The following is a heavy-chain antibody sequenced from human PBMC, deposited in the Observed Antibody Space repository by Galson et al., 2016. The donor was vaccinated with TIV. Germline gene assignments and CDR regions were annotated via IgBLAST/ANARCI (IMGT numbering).Heavy chain of an antibody. J-gene: IGHJ4*02. Sequence: QSGAEVKEPGESLRISCKGSGYSFTSYWIGWARQMPGKGLELMGIIFPRDSDTRYRPSFQGRVAISADKSTTTAYLQWSGLKAADTAMYFWARRIETDLEHFDWSLDPRTNYYDSWGQGTLVTVSS. CDR3: ARRIETDLEHFDWSLDPRTNYYDS. CDR2: IFPRDSDT. CDR1: GYSFTSYW. V-gene: IGHV5-51*01. D-gene: IGHD3-9*01.